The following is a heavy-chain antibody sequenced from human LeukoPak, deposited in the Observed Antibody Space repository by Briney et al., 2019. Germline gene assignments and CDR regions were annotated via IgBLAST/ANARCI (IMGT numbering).Heavy chain of an antibody. CDR3: ARDRTPEVEFDP. Sequence: GASVKVSSKASGYTFTGYYMHWVRQAPGQGLEWMGWINPNSGGTNYAQKFQGRATMTRDTSISTAYMELSRLRSDDTAVYYCARDRTPEVEFDPWGQGTLVTVSS. V-gene: IGHV1-2*02. D-gene: IGHD2-2*01. CDR2: INPNSGGT. CDR1: GYTFTGYY. J-gene: IGHJ5*02.